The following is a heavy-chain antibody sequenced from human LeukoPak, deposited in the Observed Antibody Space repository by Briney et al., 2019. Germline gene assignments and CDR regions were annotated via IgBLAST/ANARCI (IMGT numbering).Heavy chain of an antibody. CDR2: IIPILGIA. CDR3: TRIDNPDYGDYMNAFDI. CDR1: GGTFSSYA. Sequence: SVKVSCKASGGTFSSYAISWVRQAPGQGLEWMGRIIPILGIANYAQKFQGRVTITADKSTSTAYMELSSLRSEDTAVYYCTRIDNPDYGDYMNAFDIWGRGTMVTVSS. J-gene: IGHJ3*02. D-gene: IGHD4-17*01. V-gene: IGHV1-69*04.